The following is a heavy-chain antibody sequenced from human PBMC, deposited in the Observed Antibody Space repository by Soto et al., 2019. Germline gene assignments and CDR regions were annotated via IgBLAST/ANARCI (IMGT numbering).Heavy chain of an antibody. D-gene: IGHD6-6*01. CDR3: ARAASPTVRPIKNWFDP. CDR2: IWYDGSNK. Sequence: PGGSLRLSCAASGFTFSSYGMHWVRQAPGKGLEWVAVIWYDGSNKYYADSVKGRFTISRDNSKNTLYLQMNSLRAEDTAVYYCARAASPTVRPIKNWFDPWGQGTLVTVSS. V-gene: IGHV3-33*01. J-gene: IGHJ5*02. CDR1: GFTFSSYG.